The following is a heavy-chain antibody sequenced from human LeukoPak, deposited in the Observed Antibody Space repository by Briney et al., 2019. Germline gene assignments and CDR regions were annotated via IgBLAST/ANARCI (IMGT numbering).Heavy chain of an antibody. D-gene: IGHD4-17*01. V-gene: IGHV3-48*02. CDR2: ISSSGGTI. CDR1: GFTSTTYN. Sequence: GGSLRLSCAASGFTSTTYNMNWVRQAPGKGLEWVSYISSSGGTIYYADSVKGRFTISRDSAKNSLYLQMNSLRDEDTAVYYCARDFYGDWAFDIWGQGTMVTVSS. CDR3: ARDFYGDWAFDI. J-gene: IGHJ3*02.